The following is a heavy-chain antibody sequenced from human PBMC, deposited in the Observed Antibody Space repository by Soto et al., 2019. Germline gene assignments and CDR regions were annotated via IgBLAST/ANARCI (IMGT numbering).Heavy chain of an antibody. CDR2: INSNGGST. V-gene: IGHV3-64*01. CDR3: ARGLAYFDY. CDR1: GFTFSSYA. J-gene: IGHJ4*02. Sequence: EVQLVESGGGLVQPGGSLRLSCAASGFTFSSYARHWVRQAPGKGLEYVSAINSNGGSTYYANSVKGRFTISRDNSKNTLYLQMGSLRAEDMAVYYCARGLAYFDYRGQGTLVTVSS.